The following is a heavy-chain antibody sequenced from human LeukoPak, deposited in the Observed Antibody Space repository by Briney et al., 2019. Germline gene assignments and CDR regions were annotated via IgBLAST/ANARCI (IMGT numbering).Heavy chain of an antibody. V-gene: IGHV1-69*06. CDR3: ARVGYDSSGYYFDN. Sequence: SVKVSCKASGGTFSTHPISWVRQAPGQGLEWMDGILPFLGQANFAQTFQDRLTITADKSTTTVYMELSSLRAADTAVYYCARVGYDSSGYYFDNWGQGTLVTVSS. D-gene: IGHD3-22*01. CDR1: GGTFSTHP. CDR2: ILPFLGQA. J-gene: IGHJ4*02.